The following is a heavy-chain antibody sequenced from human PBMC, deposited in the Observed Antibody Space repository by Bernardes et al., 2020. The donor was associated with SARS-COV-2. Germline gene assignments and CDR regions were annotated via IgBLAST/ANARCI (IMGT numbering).Heavy chain of an antibody. Sequence: VGSLLLSCTASGFTFRSSAMSWIRQAPGPGLAWVSGLNSIGGSPYYAGSVKGRFTISRDNSKNTLNLQMNSLRAEDTAVYYCAKDEANDFWSGYYTDCWGQGTLVTVSS. CDR2: LNSIGGSP. J-gene: IGHJ4*02. CDR3: AKDEANDFWSGYYTDC. D-gene: IGHD3-3*01. CDR1: GFTFRSSA. V-gene: IGHV3-23*01.